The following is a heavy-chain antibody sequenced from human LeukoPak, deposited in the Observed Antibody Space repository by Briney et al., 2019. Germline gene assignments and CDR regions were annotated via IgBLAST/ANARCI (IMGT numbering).Heavy chain of an antibody. D-gene: IGHD3-10*01. CDR1: GYSFADYY. V-gene: IGHV1-2*02. CDR3: AREGRITMVRRVIGGPDWFDT. J-gene: IGHJ5*02. Sequence: GASVKVSCKASGYSFADYYMHWVRQAPGQGLEWMGWINPNSGDTNYAQKFQDRVTMTSDTSISTAYMELRRLRSDETAVYYCAREGRITMVRRVIGGPDWFDTWGQGTLVTVSS. CDR2: INPNSGDT.